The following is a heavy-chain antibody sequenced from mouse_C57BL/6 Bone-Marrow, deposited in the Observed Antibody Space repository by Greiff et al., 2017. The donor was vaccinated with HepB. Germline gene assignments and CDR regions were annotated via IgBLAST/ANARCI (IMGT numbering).Heavy chain of an antibody. CDR3: TNRITTVVVPWYFDV. CDR2: IDPENGDT. J-gene: IGHJ1*03. D-gene: IGHD1-1*01. Sequence: EVQLQQSGAELVRPGASVKLSCTASGFNIKDDYMHWVKQRPEQGLEWIGWIDPENGDTEYASKFQGKATITADTSSNTAYLQLSSLTSEDTAVYYCTNRITTVVVPWYFDVWGTGTTVTVSS. CDR1: GFNIKDDY. V-gene: IGHV14-4*01.